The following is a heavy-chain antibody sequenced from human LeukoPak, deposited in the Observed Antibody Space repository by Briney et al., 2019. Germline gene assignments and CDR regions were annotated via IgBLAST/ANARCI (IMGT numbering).Heavy chain of an antibody. V-gene: IGHV1-46*01. CDR2: LNPSGGNT. CDR3: ARDPSYCRSDCYALDI. CDR1: GYTFFNSY. D-gene: IGHD2-21*02. Sequence: ASVKDSCKASGYTFFNSYLYWVRQAPGQGLEWMGLLNPSGGNTRYAQKFQGRVTMTRDTSTTTVYMELSSLRSEDTAVYYCARDPSYCRSDCYALDIWGQGTMVTVSS. J-gene: IGHJ3*02.